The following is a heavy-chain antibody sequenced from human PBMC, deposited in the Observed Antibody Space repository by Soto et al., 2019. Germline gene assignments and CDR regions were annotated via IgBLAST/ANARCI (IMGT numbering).Heavy chain of an antibody. CDR1: GDSITDSTYY. CDR2: IYYSGTS. Sequence: SETLSLTCTVSGDSITDSTYYWAWIRQPPGKGLEWIGSIYYSGTSSYNPSLKSRVSMSVDTSKKQLSLRLTSVTAADTAVYYCARLHCDSPNCVPLDPWGQGTLVTVS. CDR3: ARLHCDSPNCVPLDP. D-gene: IGHD3-22*01. J-gene: IGHJ5*02. V-gene: IGHV4-39*01.